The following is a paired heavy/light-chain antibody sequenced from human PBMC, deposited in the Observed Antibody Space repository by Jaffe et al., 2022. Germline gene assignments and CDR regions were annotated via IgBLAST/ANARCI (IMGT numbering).Light chain of an antibody. Sequence: QSALTQPPSASGSPGQSVTISCTGTNSDVGAYNYVSWYQHHPGKAPKLMVYGVTERPSGVPDRFSGSKSGNTASLTVSGLQAEDEADYYCNSYAGDNTVVFGGGTKLTVL. CDR2: GVT. J-gene: IGLJ3*02. V-gene: IGLV2-8*01. CDR3: NSYAGDNTVV. CDR1: NSDVGAYNY.
Heavy chain of an antibody. CDR1: GFTFSNYG. D-gene: IGHD5-12*01. CDR3: AKEDFGGYGVFAS. V-gene: IGHV3-30*02. Sequence: VQLVESGGGVVQPGGSLRLSCTTSGFTFSNYGMHWVRQGPGKGLEWLAFRSHHYYADSVKGRFTMTRDDSTYTVYLHMSSLTPEDTAVYYCAKEDFGGYGVFASWGQGTLVTVSS. CDR2: RSHH. J-gene: IGHJ4*02.